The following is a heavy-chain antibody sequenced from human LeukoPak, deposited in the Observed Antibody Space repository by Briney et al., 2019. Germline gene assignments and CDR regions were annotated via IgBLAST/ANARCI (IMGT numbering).Heavy chain of an antibody. J-gene: IGHJ4*02. Sequence: ASVKVSCKASGYTFTSYDINWVRQATGQGLEWMGWMNPNSGDTGFAQKFQGRLTITRNTSITTAYMELSSLRSEDTAVYYCARNRRTESSLVGYWGQGTLVTVSS. CDR1: GYTFTSYD. V-gene: IGHV1-8*01. CDR2: MNPNSGDT. D-gene: IGHD6-6*01. CDR3: ARNRRTESSLVGY.